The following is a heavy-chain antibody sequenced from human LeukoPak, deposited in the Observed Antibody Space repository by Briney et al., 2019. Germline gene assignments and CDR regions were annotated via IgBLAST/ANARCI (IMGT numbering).Heavy chain of an antibody. V-gene: IGHV1-18*01. CDR2: ISAYYGNT. CDR1: GYTFTSYG. J-gene: IGHJ6*02. CDR3: ARDRRARLVGATTGYYYGMDV. D-gene: IGHD1-26*01. Sequence: ASVKVSCKASGYTFTSYGISWVRQAPGQGLEWMGWISAYYGNTNYAQKLQGRVAMTTDTSTSTAYMELRSLRSDDTAVYYCARDRRARLVGATTGYYYGMDVWGQGTTVTVSS.